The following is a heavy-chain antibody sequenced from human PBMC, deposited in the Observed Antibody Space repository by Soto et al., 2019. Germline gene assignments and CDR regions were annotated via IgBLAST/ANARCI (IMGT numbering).Heavy chain of an antibody. Sequence: GGSLRLSCAASGFTFSSYAMSWVRQAPGKGLEWVSAISGSGGSTYYADSVKGRFTISRDNSKNTLYLQMNSLRAEDTAVYYCAKDGTSSRWYGGWLDPWGQGTLVTVSS. CDR2: ISGSGGST. V-gene: IGHV3-23*01. CDR3: AKDGTSSRWYGGWLDP. CDR1: GFTFSSYA. D-gene: IGHD6-13*01. J-gene: IGHJ5*02.